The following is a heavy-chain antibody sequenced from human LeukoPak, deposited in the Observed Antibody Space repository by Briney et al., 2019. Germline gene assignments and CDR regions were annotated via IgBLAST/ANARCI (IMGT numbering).Heavy chain of an antibody. Sequence: SETLSLTCTVSGGSISSYYWSWIRQPPGKGLEWIGYIYYSGSTNYNPSLKSRVTISVDTSKNQFSLKLSSVTAADTAVYYCARLPTTGLSKWFDPWGQGTLVTVPS. D-gene: IGHD4-11*01. CDR1: GGSISSYY. V-gene: IGHV4-59*01. J-gene: IGHJ5*02. CDR2: IYYSGST. CDR3: ARLPTTGLSKWFDP.